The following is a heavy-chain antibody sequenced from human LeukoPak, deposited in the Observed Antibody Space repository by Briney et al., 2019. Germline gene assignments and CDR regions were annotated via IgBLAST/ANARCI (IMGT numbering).Heavy chain of an antibody. V-gene: IGHV1-2*02. D-gene: IGHD5-24*01. CDR1: GYTFTRYD. J-gene: IGHJ6*03. Sequence: ASVKVSCKASGYTFTRYDINWVRQATGQGLEWMGWINPNSGGTNYAQKFQGRVTMTRDTSISTAYMELSRLRSDDTAVYYCARDATQSVYYYYYYMDVWGKGTTVTVSS. CDR3: ARDATQSVYYYYYYMDV. CDR2: INPNSGGT.